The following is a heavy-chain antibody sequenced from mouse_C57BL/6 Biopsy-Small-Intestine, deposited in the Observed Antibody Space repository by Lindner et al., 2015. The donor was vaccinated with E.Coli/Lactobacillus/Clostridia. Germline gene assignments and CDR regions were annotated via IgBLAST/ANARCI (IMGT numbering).Heavy chain of an antibody. CDR1: GDTFSTYG. CDR3: ARFYDYSGYYGWFDP. V-gene: IGHV14-1*02. J-gene: IGHJ3*01. Sequence: SVKVSCKTSGDTFSTYGIIWVRQAPGQGLESMGWITPNNGNTRYAQKVQSRVTMTTDTSTSTAYLELRSLRSDDTAVYYCARFYDYSGYYGWFDPWGQGTLVTVSS. CDR2: ITPNNGNT. D-gene: IGHD2-4*01.